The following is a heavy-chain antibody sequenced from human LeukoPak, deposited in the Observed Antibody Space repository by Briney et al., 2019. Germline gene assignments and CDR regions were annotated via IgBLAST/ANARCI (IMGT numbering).Heavy chain of an antibody. CDR2: INSDGSST. D-gene: IGHD3-22*01. J-gene: IGHJ4*02. V-gene: IGHV3-74*01. CDR3: ARGYYYDSSGPEDC. CDR1: GFTFSRYW. Sequence: GGSLRLSCAASGFTFSRYWMHWVRQAPGKGLVWVSRINSDGSSTSYADSVKGRFTISRDNAKNTLYLQMNSLRAEDTAVYYCARGYYYDSSGPEDCWGQGTLVTVSS.